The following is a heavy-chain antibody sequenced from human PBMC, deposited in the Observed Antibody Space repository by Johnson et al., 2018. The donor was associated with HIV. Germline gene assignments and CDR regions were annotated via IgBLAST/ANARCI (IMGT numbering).Heavy chain of an antibody. D-gene: IGHD7-27*01. V-gene: IGHV3-66*01. CDR1: GFTVSSNY. Sequence: VLLVESGGGLVQPGGSLRLSCAASGFTVSSNYMNWVRQTPGKGLAWVSVIYSGGSTYYADSVKGRFTISRDNSKNTLYLQMNSLRAEDTAVYYCARVGTVRDAFDIWGQGTMVTVSS. CDR2: IYSGGST. J-gene: IGHJ3*02. CDR3: ARVGTVRDAFDI.